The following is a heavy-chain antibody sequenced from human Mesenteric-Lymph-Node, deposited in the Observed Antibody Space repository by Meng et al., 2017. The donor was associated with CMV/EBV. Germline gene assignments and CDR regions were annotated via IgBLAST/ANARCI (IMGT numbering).Heavy chain of an antibody. D-gene: IGHD2-15*01. J-gene: IGHJ4*02. CDR2: INPNSGDT. CDR1: GYTVTGYY. CDR3: ARATMFRDIASTWYVPYSLDC. V-gene: IGHV1-2*02. Sequence: ASVKVSCKASGYTVTGYYMHWMRQAPGQGLEWLGWINPNSGDTSYAQKFQGRVTLTRDTSINTAYMDPRRLTADDTAVYYGARATMFRDIASTWYVPYSLDCWGQGTLVTVSS.